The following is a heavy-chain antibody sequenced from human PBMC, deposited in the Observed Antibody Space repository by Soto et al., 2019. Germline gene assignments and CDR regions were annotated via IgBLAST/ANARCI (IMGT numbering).Heavy chain of an antibody. V-gene: IGHV3-15*07. D-gene: IGHD3-10*01. J-gene: IGHJ4*02. CDR3: TTPDPLIGPDTTGHIYGSGSYYHY. Sequence: EVQLVESGGGLVKPGGSLRLSCAASGFTFSNAWMNWVRQAPGKGLEWVGRIKSKTDGGTTDYAAPVKGRFTISRDDSQNTLYLQMNSLKTEDTAVYYCTTPDPLIGPDTTGHIYGSGSYYHYWGQGTLVTVSS. CDR2: IKSKTDGGTT. CDR1: GFTFSNAW.